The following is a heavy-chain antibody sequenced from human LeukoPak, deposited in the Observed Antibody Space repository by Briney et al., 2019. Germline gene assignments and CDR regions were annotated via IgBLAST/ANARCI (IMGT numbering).Heavy chain of an antibody. CDR3: ARGRKYVATIIN. Sequence: SETLSLTWAVYGGSFSGYYRSWMRQPPGKGLEWIGEISYSGIINYNPSLKSRVSISVDTSKNQFSLKLSSVTAADTAVYYCARGRKYVATIINWGQGTLVTVSS. CDR1: GGSFSGYY. CDR2: ISYSGII. D-gene: IGHD5-24*01. V-gene: IGHV4-34*01. J-gene: IGHJ4*02.